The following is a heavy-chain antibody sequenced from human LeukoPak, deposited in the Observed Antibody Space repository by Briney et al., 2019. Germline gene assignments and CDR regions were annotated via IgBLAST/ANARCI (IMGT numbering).Heavy chain of an antibody. CDR2: ISFDGSNK. CDR3: AMGSGWYGLGLDY. D-gene: IGHD6-19*01. Sequence: GGSLRLSCAASGFTFSSYAMHWVRQAPGKGLEWVAVISFDGSNKYYADSVKGRFTISRDNSKNTLYLQMNSLRAEDTAVYYCAMGSGWYGLGLDYWGQGTLVTVSS. V-gene: IGHV3-30-3*01. CDR1: GFTFSSYA. J-gene: IGHJ4*02.